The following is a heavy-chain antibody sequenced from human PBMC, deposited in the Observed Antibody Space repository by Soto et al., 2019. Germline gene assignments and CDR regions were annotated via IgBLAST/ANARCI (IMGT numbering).Heavy chain of an antibody. D-gene: IGHD4-17*01. CDR2: ISYDGSNK. Sequence: QVQLVESGGGVVQPGRSLRLSCAASGFTFSSYAMHWVRQAPGKGLEWVAVISYDGSNKYYADSVKGRFTISRDNSKNTLYLQMNSLRAEDTAVYYCARDRGDYDAEDYYYGMDVWGQGITVTVSS. V-gene: IGHV3-30-3*01. J-gene: IGHJ6*02. CDR3: ARDRGDYDAEDYYYGMDV. CDR1: GFTFSSYA.